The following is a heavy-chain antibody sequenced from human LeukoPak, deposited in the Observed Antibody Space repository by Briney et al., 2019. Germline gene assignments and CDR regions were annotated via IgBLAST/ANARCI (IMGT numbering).Heavy chain of an antibody. CDR3: ARYSTSAHSNWFDP. Sequence: KPSETLSLTCTVSGGSISSYYWSWIRQPAGKGLEWIGRIYTSGSTNYNPSLKSRVTMSVDTSKNQFSLKLSSVTAADTAVYYCARYSTSAHSNWFDPWGQGTLVTVSS. CDR2: IYTSGST. D-gene: IGHD2-2*01. CDR1: GGSISSYY. V-gene: IGHV4-4*07. J-gene: IGHJ5*02.